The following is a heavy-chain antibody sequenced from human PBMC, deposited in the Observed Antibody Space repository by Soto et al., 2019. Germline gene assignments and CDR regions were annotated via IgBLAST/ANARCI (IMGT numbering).Heavy chain of an antibody. CDR1: GYTFTSYG. Sequence: ASVKVSCKASGYTFTSYGISWVRQAPGQGLEWMGWISAYNGNTNYAQKLQGRGTMTTDTSTSTAYMELRSLRSDDTAVNYCARWYGYNHAFDIWGQGTMVTVSS. D-gene: IGHD5-12*01. J-gene: IGHJ3*02. CDR3: ARWYGYNHAFDI. V-gene: IGHV1-18*01. CDR2: ISAYNGNT.